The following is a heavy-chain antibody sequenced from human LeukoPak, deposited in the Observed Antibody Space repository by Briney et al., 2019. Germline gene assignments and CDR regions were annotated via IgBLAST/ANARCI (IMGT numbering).Heavy chain of an antibody. V-gene: IGHV3-66*01. CDR1: GFTFSSYS. CDR3: ASPSQTLWFGELGY. D-gene: IGHD3-10*01. CDR2: IYSGGST. J-gene: IGHJ4*02. Sequence: PGGSLRLSCAASGFTFSSYSMNWVRQAPGKGLEWVSVIYSGGSTYYADSVKGRFTISRDNSKNTLYLQMNSLRAEDTAVYYCASPSQTLWFGELGYWGQGTLVTVSS.